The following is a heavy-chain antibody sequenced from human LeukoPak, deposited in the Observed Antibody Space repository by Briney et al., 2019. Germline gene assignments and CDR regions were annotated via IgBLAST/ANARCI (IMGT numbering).Heavy chain of an antibody. D-gene: IGHD3-10*02. CDR2: ISNGAYTI. J-gene: IGHJ6*04. CDR1: GFSFSDYY. CDR3: AELGITMIGGV. Sequence: GGSLRLSCAASGFSFSDYYMSWMRQAPGKGLVGVSYISNGAYTIYYADSVRGRFTISRANAKNSLYLQMNTLRAEDTAVYYCAELGITMIGGVWGKGTTVTISS. V-gene: IGHV3-11*04.